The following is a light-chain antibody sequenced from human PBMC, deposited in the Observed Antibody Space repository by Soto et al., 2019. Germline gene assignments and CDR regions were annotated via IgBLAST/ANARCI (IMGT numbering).Light chain of an antibody. V-gene: IGKV1-9*01. J-gene: IGKJ3*01. CDR2: AAS. CDR1: QGISNF. Sequence: IQFTQSPSSLSASVGNRVTITCRASQGISNFLAWYQQKPGKAPKLLIYAASTLQSGVPSRFSGSGSVTDFTLTISSLDPEDFAVYYCQQRSNWATFGPGTKVDIK. CDR3: QQRSNWAT.